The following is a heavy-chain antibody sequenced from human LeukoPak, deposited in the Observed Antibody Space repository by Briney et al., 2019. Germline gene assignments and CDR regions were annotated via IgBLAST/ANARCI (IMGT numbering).Heavy chain of an antibody. CDR1: GYAFNNFA. V-gene: IGHV1-18*01. Sequence: GASVRLSCXTSGYAFNNFAITWVRQAHGQGLEWMGWINPHSGNTNIAQKVKGRVTLTTDTSTRTAYMELRSLRSDDTAMYYCATGEAFTGSFDFWGQGTVVAVSS. J-gene: IGHJ4*02. CDR2: INPHSGNT. D-gene: IGHD3-10*01. CDR3: ATGEAFTGSFDF.